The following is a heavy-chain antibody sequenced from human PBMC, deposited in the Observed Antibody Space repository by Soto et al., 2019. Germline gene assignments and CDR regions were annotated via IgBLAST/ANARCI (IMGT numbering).Heavy chain of an antibody. J-gene: IGHJ4*02. V-gene: IGHV3-9*01. Sequence: VQLVESGGGLVQPGRSRRLSCVVSGISFDDYAMHWVRQVPGKGLEWVSGSNWDSGDIGYADSVKGRFTISRDNAKNALSLQMNSLRTEDTALYYCAKDTAPGFYDANGHLDYWGQGNPVTVSS. CDR1: GISFDDYA. CDR2: SNWDSGDI. CDR3: AKDTAPGFYDANGHLDY. D-gene: IGHD2-8*01.